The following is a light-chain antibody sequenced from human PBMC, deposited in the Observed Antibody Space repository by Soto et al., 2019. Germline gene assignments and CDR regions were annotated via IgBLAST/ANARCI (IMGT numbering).Light chain of an antibody. Sequence: QSALTQPASVSGSPGQSITISCTGTSSDVGSYNLVSWYQQHPVKAPKLMIYEVSKRPSGVSNRFSGSKSGNTASLTISGLQAEDEADYYCCSYAGSSTLVFGGGTQLTVL. V-gene: IGLV2-23*02. CDR1: SSDVGSYNL. CDR2: EVS. CDR3: CSYAGSSTLV. J-gene: IGLJ7*01.